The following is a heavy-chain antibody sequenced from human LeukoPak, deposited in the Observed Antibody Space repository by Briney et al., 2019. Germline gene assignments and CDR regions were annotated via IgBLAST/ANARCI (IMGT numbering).Heavy chain of an antibody. J-gene: IGHJ3*02. Sequence: SETLSLTCTVSGGSISSYYWSWIRQPPGKGLEWIGYIYNTGSTNYNPSLKSRVTISVETSENQLSLKLRSVTAADTGVYYCARAQPAQFCTSASCYAAFDIWGQGTMVTVSS. D-gene: IGHD2-2*01. CDR2: IYNTGST. CDR3: ARAQPAQFCTSASCYAAFDI. CDR1: GGSISSYY. V-gene: IGHV4-59*01.